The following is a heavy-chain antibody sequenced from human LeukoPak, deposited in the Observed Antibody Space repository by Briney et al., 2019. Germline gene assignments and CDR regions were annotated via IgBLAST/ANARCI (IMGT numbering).Heavy chain of an antibody. CDR2: ISSSGSTT. D-gene: IGHD3-22*01. V-gene: IGHV3-48*04. Sequence: GGSLRLSCAASGFTFSTYSMNWVRQAPGKGLEWVSYISSSGSTTYYADSVKGRFTISRDNAKNSLYLQMNSLRAEDTAVYYCARATLRGYYDSSGNPSGGQGTLVTVSP. CDR3: ARATLRGYYDSSGNPS. J-gene: IGHJ4*02. CDR1: GFTFSTYS.